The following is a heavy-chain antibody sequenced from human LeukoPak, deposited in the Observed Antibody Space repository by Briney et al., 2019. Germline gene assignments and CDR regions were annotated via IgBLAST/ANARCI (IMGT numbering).Heavy chain of an antibody. D-gene: IGHD5-18*01. J-gene: IGHJ4*02. CDR1: GFTFSSYS. V-gene: IGHV3-21*01. Sequence: GGSLRLSCVVSGFTFSSYSMNWVRQAPGKGLEWVSSISSSSSYIYYADSVKGRFTISRDNAKNSLYLQMNSLRAEDTAVYYCARGYSYGSWYFDYWGQGTLVTVSS. CDR2: ISSSSSYI. CDR3: ARGYSYGSWYFDY.